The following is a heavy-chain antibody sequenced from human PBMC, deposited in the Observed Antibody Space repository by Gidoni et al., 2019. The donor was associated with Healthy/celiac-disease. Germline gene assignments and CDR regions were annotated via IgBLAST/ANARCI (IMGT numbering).Heavy chain of an antibody. CDR2: ISGSVGST. D-gene: IGHD2-21*01. CDR1: GFTFSSYS. J-gene: IGHJ4*02. Sequence: EVQLLESGGGLVQPGGALSLSCAASGFTFSSYSMSWVRQAPGKGLEWVEAISGSVGSTYYADAVKGRFTISRDNSKNTLYLQMNSLRAEDTAVYYCAKPPEPLRWVDYWGQGTLVTVSS. V-gene: IGHV3-23*01. CDR3: AKPPEPLRWVDY.